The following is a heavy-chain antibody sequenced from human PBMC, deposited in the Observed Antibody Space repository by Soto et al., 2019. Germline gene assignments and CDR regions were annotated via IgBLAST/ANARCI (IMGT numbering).Heavy chain of an antibody. CDR1: GYIFTGYY. D-gene: IGHD6-19*01. CDR3: ATSRISIAVAGETEYYFDY. Sequence: ASVKVSCKASGYIFTGYYMHWVRQAPGQGLEWMGWINPNSGDTNYTQKFQGWVTMTGDTSISTAYMELSRLRSDDTAVYYCATSRISIAVAGETEYYFDYWGQGTLVTRLL. J-gene: IGHJ4*02. V-gene: IGHV1-2*04. CDR2: INPNSGDT.